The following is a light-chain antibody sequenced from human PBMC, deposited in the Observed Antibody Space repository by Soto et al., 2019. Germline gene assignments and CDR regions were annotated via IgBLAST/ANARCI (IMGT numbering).Light chain of an antibody. J-gene: IGKJ5*01. CDR1: QTITKNY. CDR3: QQYGTSPIT. CDR2: GAS. V-gene: IGKV3-20*01. Sequence: EIVLTQSPGTLSLSPGERATLSCRTSQTITKNYLAWYQQKPGQAPRLLIYGASSRVTGIPDRFSGSGSGTDFTLTISRLEPEDFAVYYCQQYGTSPITFGQGTRLEIK.